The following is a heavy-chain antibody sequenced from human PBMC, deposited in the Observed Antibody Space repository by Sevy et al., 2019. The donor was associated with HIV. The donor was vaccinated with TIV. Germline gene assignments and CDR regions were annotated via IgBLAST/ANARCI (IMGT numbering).Heavy chain of an antibody. V-gene: IGHV3-11*04. CDR1: GFTFSDYY. CDR3: ARDLSGSVTMVRGVSYYMDV. D-gene: IGHD3-10*01. CDR2: ISSSGSTI. J-gene: IGHJ6*03. Sequence: GGSLRLSCAASGFTFSDYYMSWTRQAPGKGLEWVSYISSSGSTIYYADSVKGRFTISRDNAKNSLYLQMNSLRAEDTAVYYCARDLSGSVTMVRGVSYYMDVWGKGTTVTVSS.